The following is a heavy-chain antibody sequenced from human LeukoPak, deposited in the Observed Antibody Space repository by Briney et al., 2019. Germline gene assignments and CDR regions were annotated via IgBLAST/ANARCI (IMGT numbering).Heavy chain of an antibody. D-gene: IGHD2-21*02. J-gene: IGHJ4*02. CDR3: AREVYLALLD. CDR2: VWYDGTVQ. Sequence: GGSLRLSCAASGFTFRGYGMHWVRQAPGKGLEWVAVVWYDGTVQYYADSVKGRFTISRDTSKNILYLQMDSLRADVTAVYFCAREVYLALLDWGQGTLVTVSS. CDR1: GFTFRGYG. V-gene: IGHV3-33*01.